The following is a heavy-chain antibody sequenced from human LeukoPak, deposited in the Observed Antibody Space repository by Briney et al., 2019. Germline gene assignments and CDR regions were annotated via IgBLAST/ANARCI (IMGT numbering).Heavy chain of an antibody. CDR2: IIPIFGTA. CDR1: GGTFSSYA. D-gene: IGHD3-3*01. J-gene: IGHJ6*03. Sequence: ASVKVSCKASGGTFSSYAISWVRQPPGQGLEWMGGIIPIFGTANYAQKFQGRVTITTDESTSTAYMELSSLRSEDTAVYYCARVVLPAIFGNYYYYYMNVWGKGTTVTVSS. CDR3: ARVVLPAIFGNYYYYYMNV. V-gene: IGHV1-69*05.